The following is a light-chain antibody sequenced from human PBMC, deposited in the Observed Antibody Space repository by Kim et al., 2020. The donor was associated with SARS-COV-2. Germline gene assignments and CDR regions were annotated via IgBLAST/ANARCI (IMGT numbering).Light chain of an antibody. V-gene: IGKV1-5*01. CDR2: DAT. J-gene: IGKJ2*03. CDR3: QQYSTYSYS. Sequence: SASIGDRVSSTYRASQSVDRWLAWYQQRPGKAPKLLIYDATDLKSGVPSRFSGRGSGTEFTLTITSLQPDDFGTYYCQQYSTYSYSLGQGTKLEI. CDR1: QSVDRW.